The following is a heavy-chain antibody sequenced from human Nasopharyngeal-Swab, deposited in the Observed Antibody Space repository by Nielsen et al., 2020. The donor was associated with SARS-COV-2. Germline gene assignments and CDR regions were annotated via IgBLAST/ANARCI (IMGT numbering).Heavy chain of an antibody. J-gene: IGHJ4*02. CDR1: GFTFSSYA. D-gene: IGHD3-3*01. CDR2: ISGSGGST. CDR3: AKDVLYYDFWSGYYSTTPPCY. Sequence: GESLKISCAASGFTFSSYAMSWVRQAPGKGLEWVSAISGSGGSTYYADSVKGRFTISRDNSKNTLYLQMNSLRAEDTAVYYCAKDVLYYDFWSGYYSTTPPCYWGQGTLVTVSS. V-gene: IGHV3-23*01.